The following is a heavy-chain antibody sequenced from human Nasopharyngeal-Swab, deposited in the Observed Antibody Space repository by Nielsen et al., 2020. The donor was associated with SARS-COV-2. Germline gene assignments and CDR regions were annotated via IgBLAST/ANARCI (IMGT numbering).Heavy chain of an antibody. CDR3: TRRAEGLELWRRYFYYMDV. V-gene: IGHV4-34*01. CDR2: INHSGST. D-gene: IGHD5-18*01. Sequence: WIRHPPGKRLEWIGEINHSGSTNYNPSLKSRVTISIDTSKNQFSLNLSSVTAADMAVYYCTRRAEGLELWRRYFYYMDVWGKGTTVTVSS. J-gene: IGHJ6*04.